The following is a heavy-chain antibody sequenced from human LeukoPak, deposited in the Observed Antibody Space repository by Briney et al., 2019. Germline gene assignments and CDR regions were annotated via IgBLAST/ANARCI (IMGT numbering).Heavy chain of an antibody. CDR3: ARDLGYSSGWYGHYYYYMDV. J-gene: IGHJ6*03. CDR2: ISTYNGYT. D-gene: IGHD6-19*01. CDR1: GYTFNSYG. V-gene: IGHV1-18*01. Sequence: ASVKVSCKASGYTFNSYGISWVRQAPGQGLEWMGWISTYNGYTNYAQKLQGRVTMTTDTSTSTAYMELRSLRSDDTAVYYCARDLGYSSGWYGHYYYYMDVWGKGTTVTVSS.